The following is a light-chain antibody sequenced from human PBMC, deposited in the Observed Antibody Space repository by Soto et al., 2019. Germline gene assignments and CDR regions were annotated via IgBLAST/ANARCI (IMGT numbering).Light chain of an antibody. J-gene: IGLJ1*01. CDR1: SSDVGGYNY. CDR2: ELI. V-gene: IGLV2-14*01. CDR3: YSYTGKSTGV. Sequence: QSALTQPASVSGSPGQSITISCTGTSSDVGGYNYVSWYQQHPGKAPKLIIYELINRPSGVSNRFSGSKSGNTASLPISGLQAEDEADYYCYSYTGKSTGVFGTGTKLTVL.